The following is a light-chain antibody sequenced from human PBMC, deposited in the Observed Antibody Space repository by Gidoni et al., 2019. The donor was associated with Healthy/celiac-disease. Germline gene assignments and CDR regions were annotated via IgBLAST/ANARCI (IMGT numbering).Light chain of an antibody. CDR3: SSYTSSSTLVV. V-gene: IGLV2-14*01. CDR1: SSDVGGYNY. Sequence: QSALTQPASVSGSPGQSITISCTGTSSDVGGYNYVSWYQQPPGKAPKLMIYDVSNRPSGVSNRCSGSKSGNTASLTISGLQAEDEADYYCSSYTSSSTLVVFGGGTKLTV. J-gene: IGLJ2*01. CDR2: DVS.